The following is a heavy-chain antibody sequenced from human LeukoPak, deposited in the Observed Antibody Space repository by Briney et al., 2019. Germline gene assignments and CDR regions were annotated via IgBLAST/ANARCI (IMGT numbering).Heavy chain of an antibody. CDR1: GFTFGDHA. V-gene: IGHV3-49*04. Sequence: GGSLRLSCTTYGFTFGDHAMSWVRQAPGKGLDWLGFIRSKTYGGTTEYAASVKGRFTISRDDSKSIAYLQMNSLKTEDTALYYCTRGPTQLRLYYGMDVWGQGTTVTVSS. D-gene: IGHD5-18*01. CDR3: TRGPTQLRLYYGMDV. CDR2: IRSKTYGGTT. J-gene: IGHJ6*02.